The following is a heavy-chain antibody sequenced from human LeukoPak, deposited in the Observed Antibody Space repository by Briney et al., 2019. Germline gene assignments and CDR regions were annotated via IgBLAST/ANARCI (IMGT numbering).Heavy chain of an antibody. J-gene: IGHJ6*02. V-gene: IGHV4-34*01. CDR1: GGSFSGYY. CDR2: INHSGST. CDR3: ARGVTMVRGVIIPYYYYGMDV. Sequence: SETLSLTCAVYGGSFSGYYWSWIRQPPGKGLEWMGEINHSGSTNYNPSLKSRVTISVDTSKNQFSLKLSSVTAADTAVYYCARGVTMVRGVIIPYYYYGMDVWGQGTTVTVSS. D-gene: IGHD3-10*01.